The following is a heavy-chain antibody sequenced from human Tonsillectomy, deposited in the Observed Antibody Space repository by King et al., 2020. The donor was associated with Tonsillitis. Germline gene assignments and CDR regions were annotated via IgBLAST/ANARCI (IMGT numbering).Heavy chain of an antibody. Sequence: VQLVESGGGLVQPGGSLRLSCAASGFTFSSYAMNWVRQAPGKGLEWVSGISGSGASTYYADSVKGRFTISKDYSKNTVYQQMISLRAEDTAIYYCAKSVRVYYDSSGYPDWGQGTLVAVSS. CDR2: ISGSGAST. CDR3: AKSVRVYYDSSGYPD. J-gene: IGHJ4*02. V-gene: IGHV3-23*04. D-gene: IGHD3-22*01. CDR1: GFTFSSYA.